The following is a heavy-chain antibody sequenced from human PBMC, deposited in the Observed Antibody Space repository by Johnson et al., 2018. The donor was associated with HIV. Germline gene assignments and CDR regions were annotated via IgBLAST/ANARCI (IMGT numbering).Heavy chain of an antibody. CDR1: GFLFSSQW. Sequence: EVQLVESGGGVVQPGGSLRLSCAASGFLFSSQWMSWVRQAPGKGPEWVASIKEDGGAIYYADSVEGRFTISRDNTKESLYLQMNNLRAEDTAVYYCARDYPYDRSPRGAFDIWGHGTMVTVSS. CDR3: ARDYPYDRSPRGAFDI. V-gene: IGHV3-7*05. D-gene: IGHD3-22*01. CDR2: IKEDGGAI. J-gene: IGHJ3*02.